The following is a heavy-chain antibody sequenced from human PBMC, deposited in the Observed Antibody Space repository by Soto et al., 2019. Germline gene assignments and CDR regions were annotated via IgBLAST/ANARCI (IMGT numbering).Heavy chain of an antibody. D-gene: IGHD4-17*01. Sequence: QVQLVESGGGVVQPGRSLRLSCAASGFTFSSYGMHWVRQAPGKGLEWVAVIWYDGSNKYYADSVKGRFTISRDNSKNTLYRQMNSLRAEDTAVYYCGTTTVVTGEPNYFDYWGQGTLVTVSS. CDR2: IWYDGSNK. CDR1: GFTFSSYG. V-gene: IGHV3-33*01. CDR3: GTTTVVTGEPNYFDY. J-gene: IGHJ4*02.